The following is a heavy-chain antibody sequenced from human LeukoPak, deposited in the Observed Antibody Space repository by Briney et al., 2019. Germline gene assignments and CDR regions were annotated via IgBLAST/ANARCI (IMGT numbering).Heavy chain of an antibody. CDR1: GYTFTSYG. Sequence: ASVKVSCKASGYTFTSYGISWVRQAPGQGLEWTGWISAYNGNTNYAQKLQGRVTMTTDTSTSTAYMELRSLRSDDTAVYYCARDRWWELPSGVDFDYWGQGTLVTVSS. V-gene: IGHV1-18*01. D-gene: IGHD1-26*01. J-gene: IGHJ4*02. CDR3: ARDRWWELPSGVDFDY. CDR2: ISAYNGNT.